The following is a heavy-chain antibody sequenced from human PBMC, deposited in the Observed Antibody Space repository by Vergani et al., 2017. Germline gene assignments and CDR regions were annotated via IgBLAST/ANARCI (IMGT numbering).Heavy chain of an antibody. V-gene: IGHV1-69*04. CDR2: IIPILGIA. D-gene: IGHD6-19*01. J-gene: IGHJ3*02. CDR3: AREVSVAGTGGFDI. Sequence: QVQLVQSGAEVKKPGSSVKVSCKASGGTFSSYAISWVRPAPGQGLEWMGRIIPILGIANYAQKFQGRVTITADKSTSTAYMELSSLGSEGTAVYYCAREVSVAGTGGFDIWGQGTMVTVSS. CDR1: GGTFSSYA.